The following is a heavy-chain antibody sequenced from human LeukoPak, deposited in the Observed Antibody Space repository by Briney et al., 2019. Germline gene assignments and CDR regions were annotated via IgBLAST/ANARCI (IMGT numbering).Heavy chain of an antibody. J-gene: IGHJ1*01. V-gene: IGHV3-21*01. CDR1: GFTFSSYS. Sequence: GGSLRLSCVASGFTFSSYSMNWVRQAPGKGLEWVSSISSSSSFIYYADSVKGRFTISRDNAKNSLYLQMNSLRAEDTAVYYCARGYSSSWYEHFQHWGQGTLVTVSS. D-gene: IGHD6-13*01. CDR3: ARGYSSSWYEHFQH. CDR2: ISSSSSFI.